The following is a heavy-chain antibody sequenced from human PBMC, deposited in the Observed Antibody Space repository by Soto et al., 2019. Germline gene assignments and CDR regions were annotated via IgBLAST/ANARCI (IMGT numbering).Heavy chain of an antibody. CDR2: ISSDGKDK. Sequence: QVQLVESGGGVVQPVRSLRLSCSASGFTFSSYAIHWVRQAPGKGLEWVAVISSDGKDKYSADSMKGRFAISRDNSKNTLYLQMNSLRAEDTAVYYCAKDSGRGSADYYFDYWGQGTLVTVSS. CDR3: AKDSGRGSADYYFDY. D-gene: IGHD3-10*01. J-gene: IGHJ4*02. CDR1: GFTFSSYA. V-gene: IGHV3-30*18.